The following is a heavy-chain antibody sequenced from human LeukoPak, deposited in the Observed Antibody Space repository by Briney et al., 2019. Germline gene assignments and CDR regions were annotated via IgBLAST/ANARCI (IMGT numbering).Heavy chain of an antibody. CDR2: IYTSGST. Sequence: PSETLSLTCTVSGGSISSFYWSWIQQPAAKGLEWIGRIYTSGSTNYNPSLKSRVTMSVDTSKNQFSLKLSSVTAADTAVYYCARDTVLTGYYIDDYWGQGTLPPSPQ. CDR3: ARDTVLTGYYIDDY. J-gene: IGHJ4*02. CDR1: GGSISSFY. D-gene: IGHD3-9*01. V-gene: IGHV4-4*07.